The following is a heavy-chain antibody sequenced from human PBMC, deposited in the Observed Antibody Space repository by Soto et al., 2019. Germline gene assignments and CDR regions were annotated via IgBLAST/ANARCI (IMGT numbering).Heavy chain of an antibody. CDR2: IIPIFGTA. J-gene: IGHJ4*02. D-gene: IGHD4-17*01. CDR1: GGTFSIYA. CDR3: ARARQTKVVNKEFDY. Sequence: SVXVSCKAFGGTFSIYAIIWVRQAPGQGLEWMGWIIPIFGTANYAQKFQGRVTITADESTSTAYMELSSLRSEDTAVYYCARARQTKVVNKEFDYWGQGTLVTVSS. V-gene: IGHV1-69*13.